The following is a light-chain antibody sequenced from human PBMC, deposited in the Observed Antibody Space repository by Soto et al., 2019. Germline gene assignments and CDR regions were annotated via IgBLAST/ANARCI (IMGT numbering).Light chain of an antibody. CDR3: QQYNNWPGRT. CDR1: KSVSSN. CDR2: GAS. J-gene: IGKJ1*01. V-gene: IGKV3-15*01. Sequence: EIVMTQSPATLSVSPGERATLSCRASKSVSSNLAWYQQKPVQAPRLLIYGASTRATGIPARFSGSGSGTEFTLTISSLKSEDFAVYYCQQYNNWPGRTFGQGTKVEIK.